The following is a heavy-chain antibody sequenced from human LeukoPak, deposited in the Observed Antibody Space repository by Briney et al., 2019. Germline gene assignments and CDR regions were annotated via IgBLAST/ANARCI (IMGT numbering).Heavy chain of an antibody. Sequence: GGSLRLSCAASGFTFSSYSMNWVRQAPGKGLEWVSSISSSSSYIYYADSVKGRFTISRDNAKNSLYLQMNSLRAEDTAAYYCARAVGAGSINFDYWGQGTLVTVSS. CDR1: GFTFSSYS. J-gene: IGHJ4*02. V-gene: IGHV3-21*01. CDR2: ISSSSSYI. CDR3: ARAVGAGSINFDY. D-gene: IGHD1-26*01.